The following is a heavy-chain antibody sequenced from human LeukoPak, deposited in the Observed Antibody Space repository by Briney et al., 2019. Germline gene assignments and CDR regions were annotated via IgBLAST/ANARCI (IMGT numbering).Heavy chain of an antibody. CDR3: AMVRGVIPLFDY. V-gene: IGHV1-18*01. Sequence: ASVKVSCKASGYTPTSYGISWVRQAPGQRLERMGWISAYNGNTNYAQKLQGRVTMTTDTSTSTAYMELRSLRSDDTAVYYCAMVRGVIPLFDYWGQGTLVTVSS. CDR1: GYTPTSYG. J-gene: IGHJ4*02. D-gene: IGHD3-10*01. CDR2: ISAYNGNT.